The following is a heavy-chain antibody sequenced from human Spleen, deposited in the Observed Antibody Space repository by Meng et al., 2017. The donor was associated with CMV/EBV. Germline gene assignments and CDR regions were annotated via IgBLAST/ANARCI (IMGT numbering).Heavy chain of an antibody. Sequence: ASGYTVTSSAISWVRNAPGQRHEWVVWRSVYNDHTDYAHHFQGSISMATNTSTNTVYMELMNLSSDHTAVYYCACEYASTWYYFDYWGQGTLVTVSS. V-gene: IGHV1-18*01. CDR2: RSVYNDHT. CDR3: ACEYASTWYYFDY. CDR1: GYTVTSSA. J-gene: IGHJ4*02. D-gene: IGHD6-13*01.